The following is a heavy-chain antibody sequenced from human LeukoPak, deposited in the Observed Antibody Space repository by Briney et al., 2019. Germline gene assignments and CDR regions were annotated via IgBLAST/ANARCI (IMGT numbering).Heavy chain of an antibody. J-gene: IGHJ5*02. CDR1: GGSITSDRSY. Sequence: PSETLSLTCTASGGSITSDRSYLSWMPHHPGKGLEWIEYIYYSRSTYYNASLKSRVTISVDTSKNQFSLKLSSVTAADTAVYYCARDVAGASTNWFDPWGQGTLVTVSS. D-gene: IGHD2-2*01. V-gene: IGHV4-31*03. CDR3: ARDVAGASTNWFDP. CDR2: IYYSRST.